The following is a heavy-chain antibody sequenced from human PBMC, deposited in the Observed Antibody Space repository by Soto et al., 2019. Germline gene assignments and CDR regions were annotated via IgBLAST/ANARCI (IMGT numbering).Heavy chain of an antibody. CDR3: AKDLIAFQGVRGDLLASDY. Sequence: EVQLLESGGGLVQPGGSLRLSCAASGFTFSSYAMSWVRQAPGKGLEWVSAISGSGGSTYYADSVKGRFTISRDNSKNTLYLQMNSLRAEDTAVYYCAKDLIAFQGVRGDLLASDYWGQGTLVTVSS. CDR1: GFTFSSYA. CDR2: ISGSGGST. J-gene: IGHJ4*02. V-gene: IGHV3-23*01. D-gene: IGHD3-10*01.